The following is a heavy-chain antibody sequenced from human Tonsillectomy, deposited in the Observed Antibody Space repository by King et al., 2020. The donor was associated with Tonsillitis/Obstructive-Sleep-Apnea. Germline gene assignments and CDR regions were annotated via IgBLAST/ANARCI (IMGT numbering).Heavy chain of an antibody. CDR1: GFTFGDYA. V-gene: IGHV3-49*04. CDR2: IRSKAYGGTT. J-gene: IGHJ3*02. D-gene: IGHD1-26*01. Sequence: EVQLVESGGGLVQPGRSLRLSCTASGFTFGDYAMSWVRQAPGKGLEWVGFIRSKAYGGTTEYAASVKGRFTISRDDSKSIAYLQMNSLKTEDTAVYYCTRDLSGSYYGAFDIWGQGTMVTVSP. CDR3: TRDLSGSYYGAFDI.